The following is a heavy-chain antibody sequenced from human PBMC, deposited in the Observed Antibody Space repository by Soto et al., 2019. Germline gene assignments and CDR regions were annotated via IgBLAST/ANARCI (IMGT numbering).Heavy chain of an antibody. D-gene: IGHD1-26*01. V-gene: IGHV4-30-4*01. J-gene: IGHJ3*01. Sequence: QVQPRESGPGLVKPSQTLSLTCTVSGGSVSSGDYYWSWIRQPPGKDLEWIGYIHYSGSTYYNPSLKSRLTISVDTSKNQFSLKLSSVTAADTAVYFCARDRLVGVPVWGQGTMVSVSS. CDR1: GGSVSSGDYY. CDR3: ARDRLVGVPV. CDR2: IHYSGST.